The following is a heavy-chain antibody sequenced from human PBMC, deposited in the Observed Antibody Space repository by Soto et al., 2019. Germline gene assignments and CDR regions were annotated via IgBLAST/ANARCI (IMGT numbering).Heavy chain of an antibody. D-gene: IGHD6-19*01. V-gene: IGHV1-8*01. J-gene: IGHJ6*03. Sequence: ASVKVSCKASGYTFTSYDINWVRQATGQGLEWMGWMNPNSGNTGYAQKFQGRVTMTRNTSISTAYMELSSLRPEDTAVYYCAREGSGWYLSYYYYYYMDVWGKGTTVTVSS. CDR3: AREGSGWYLSYYYYYYMDV. CDR1: GYTFTSYD. CDR2: MNPNSGNT.